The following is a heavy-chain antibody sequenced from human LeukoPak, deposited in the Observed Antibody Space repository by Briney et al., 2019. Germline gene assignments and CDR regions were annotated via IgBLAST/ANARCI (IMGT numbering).Heavy chain of an antibody. J-gene: IGHJ4*02. CDR3: ARGAVVITQFPEPYFDY. CDR2: IIPIFGTA. D-gene: IGHD3-22*01. CDR1: GGTFSSYA. V-gene: IGHV1-69*06. Sequence: ASVKVSCKASGGTFSSYAISWVRQAPGQGLEWMGGIIPIFGTANYAQKFQGRVTITADKSTSTAYMELSSLRSEDTAVYYCARGAVVITQFPEPYFDYWGQGTLVTVSS.